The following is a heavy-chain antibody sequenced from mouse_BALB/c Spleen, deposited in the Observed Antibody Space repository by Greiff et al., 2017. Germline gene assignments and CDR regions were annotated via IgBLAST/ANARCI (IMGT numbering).Heavy chain of an antibody. CDR1: GFTFSDYG. CDR3: AREGVRRGYFDV. Sequence: EVQGVESGGGLVQPGGSRKLSCAASGFTFSDYGMAWVRQAPGKGPEWVAFISNLAYSIYYADTVTGRFTISRENAKNTLYLEMSSLRSEDTAMYYCAREGVRRGYFDVWGAGTTVTVSS. J-gene: IGHJ1*01. CDR2: ISNLAYSI. V-gene: IGHV5-15*02. D-gene: IGHD2-14*01.